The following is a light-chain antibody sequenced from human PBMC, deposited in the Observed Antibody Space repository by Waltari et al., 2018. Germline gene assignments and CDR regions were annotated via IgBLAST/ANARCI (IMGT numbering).Light chain of an antibody. CDR3: QQFNTWWT. CDR2: GAS. V-gene: IGKV3-15*01. Sequence: EIVLTQSPATLSVSPGERATLFCRASHSIRNNLAWYQQKPGQAPRLLIYGASTRATGIPARFSGSGAGTEFTLTISSLQSEDFAVYYCQQFNTWWTFGQGIKVEFK. J-gene: IGKJ1*01. CDR1: HSIRNN.